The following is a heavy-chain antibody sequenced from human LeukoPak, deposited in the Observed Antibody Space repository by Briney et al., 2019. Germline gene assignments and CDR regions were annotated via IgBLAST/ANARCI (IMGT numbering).Heavy chain of an antibody. CDR1: GFTFSTHT. Sequence: PGGSLRLSCSASGFTFSTHTMYWVRQAPGKGLEYVSAIDSNGGSTYYADSVKGRFTISRDNSKNTLYLQMSGLRAEDTAVYYCARGGVVYPDSFDIWGRGTMVTVSS. CDR2: IDSNGGST. D-gene: IGHD2-15*01. V-gene: IGHV3-64D*06. CDR3: ARGGVVYPDSFDI. J-gene: IGHJ3*02.